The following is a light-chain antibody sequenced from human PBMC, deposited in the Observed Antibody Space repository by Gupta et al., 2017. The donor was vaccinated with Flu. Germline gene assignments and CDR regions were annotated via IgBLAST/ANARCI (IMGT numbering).Light chain of an antibody. J-gene: IGKJ5*01. V-gene: IGKV1-16*02. CDR2: AAS. CDR1: QGIINN. CDR3: QQYNSYPPT. Sequence: DIQMTQSPSSLSASVGDRVTITCRASQGIINNLAWFQQKPGKGPKSLIDAASSLQSGVTSKFSGSGSVSGTDFTLTISSLQPEDSATYFCQQYNSYPPTFGQGTRLEIK.